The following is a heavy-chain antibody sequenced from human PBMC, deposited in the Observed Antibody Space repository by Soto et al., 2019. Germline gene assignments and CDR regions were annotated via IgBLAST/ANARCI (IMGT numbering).Heavy chain of an antibody. J-gene: IGHJ1*01. CDR2: IYAGGST. CDR3: ANSGWYNPDGYFQH. D-gene: IGHD6-13*01. CDR1: GFTVSSNY. V-gene: IGHV3-53*01. Sequence: GGSLRLSCAASGFTVSSNYMSWVRQASGKGLEWVSVIYAGGSTYYADSVKGRFTISRDNSKNMLYLQMNSLRAEDTAVYYCANSGWYNPDGYFQHWGQGTLVTVSS.